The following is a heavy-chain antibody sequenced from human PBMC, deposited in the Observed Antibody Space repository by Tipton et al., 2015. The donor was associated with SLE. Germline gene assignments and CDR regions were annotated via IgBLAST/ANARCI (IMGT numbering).Heavy chain of an antibody. Sequence: SLRLSCAASGFTFSTYTMTWVRQAPGKGLEWVSFISATNGHIYYADSVKGRFTISRDNAKNSLYLQMNSLRAEDTAVYYCAKVRAAAGIPWFDPWGQGTLVTVSS. J-gene: IGHJ5*02. V-gene: IGHV3-21*04. CDR2: ISATNGHI. CDR1: GFTFSTYT. D-gene: IGHD6-13*01. CDR3: AKVRAAAGIPWFDP.